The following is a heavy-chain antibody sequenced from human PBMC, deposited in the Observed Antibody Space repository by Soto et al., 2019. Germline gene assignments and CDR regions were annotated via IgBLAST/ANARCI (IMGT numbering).Heavy chain of an antibody. D-gene: IGHD3-3*01. CDR2: IYYSGTT. Sequence: PSETLSLTCTVSGGSINTGDYYWTWIRQPRGKGLEWIGYIYYSGTTYYNPSLKSRVSLSLDTSKNHFSLRLTSVTAAGTAVYYCARGVDFEGFSPYGMDVWGQGTTVTVSS. CDR3: ARGVDFEGFSPYGMDV. V-gene: IGHV4-30-4*01. J-gene: IGHJ6*02. CDR1: GGSINTGDYY.